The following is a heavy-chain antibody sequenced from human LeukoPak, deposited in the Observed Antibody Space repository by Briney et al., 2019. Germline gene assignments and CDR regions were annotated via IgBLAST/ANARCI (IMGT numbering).Heavy chain of an antibody. V-gene: IGHV3-30*18. Sequence: PGRSLRLSCAASGFTFSSYGMHWVRQAPGKGLEWVAVISYDGSNKYYADSVKGRFTISRDNSKNTLYLQMNSLRAEDTAVYYCAKLSTSWVYYYHYYMDVWGKGTTVTVSS. CDR1: GFTFSSYG. CDR2: ISYDGSNK. CDR3: AKLSTSWVYYYHYYMDV. D-gene: IGHD2-2*01. J-gene: IGHJ6*03.